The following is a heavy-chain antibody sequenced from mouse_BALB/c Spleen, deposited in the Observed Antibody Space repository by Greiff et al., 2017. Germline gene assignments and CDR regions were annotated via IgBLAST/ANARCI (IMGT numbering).Heavy chain of an antibody. CDR1: GYTFTSYW. V-gene: IGHV1-5*01. Sequence: EVKVVESGTVLARPGASVKMSCKASGYTFTSYWMHWVKQRPGQGLEWIGAIYPGNSDTSYNQKFKGKAKLTAVTSTSTAYMELSSLTNEDSAVYYCTRTYYRYDYFDYWGQGTTLTVSS. D-gene: IGHD2-14*01. J-gene: IGHJ2*01. CDR2: IYPGNSDT. CDR3: TRTYYRYDYFDY.